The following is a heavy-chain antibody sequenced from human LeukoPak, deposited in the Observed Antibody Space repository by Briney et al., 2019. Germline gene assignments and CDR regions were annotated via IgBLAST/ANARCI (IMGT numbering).Heavy chain of an antibody. V-gene: IGHV3-53*01. CDR2: IYSGGSR. CDR1: GFTVSSNY. Sequence: PGGSLRLSCAASGFTVSSNYMSWVRQAPGKGLEWVSVIYSGGSRYYADSVKGRFTISRDNSKNTMYLQMNSLRAEDTAVYYCARELGCSSTSCYEYYFDYWGQGTLVTVSS. D-gene: IGHD2-2*01. J-gene: IGHJ4*02. CDR3: ARELGCSSTSCYEYYFDY.